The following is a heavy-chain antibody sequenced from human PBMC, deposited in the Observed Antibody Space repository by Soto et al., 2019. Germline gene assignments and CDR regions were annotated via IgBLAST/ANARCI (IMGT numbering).Heavy chain of an antibody. CDR1: GFTFSSYW. D-gene: IGHD2-2*01. V-gene: IGHV3-74*01. Sequence: PGGSLRLSCAASGFTFSSYWMHWVRQAPGKGLVWVSRINSDGSSTSYADSVKGRFTISRDNAKNTLYLQMNSLRAEDTAVYYCARAIVVVPADLPNGFDPWGQGTLVTVSS. CDR2: INSDGSST. CDR3: ARAIVVVPADLPNGFDP. J-gene: IGHJ5*02.